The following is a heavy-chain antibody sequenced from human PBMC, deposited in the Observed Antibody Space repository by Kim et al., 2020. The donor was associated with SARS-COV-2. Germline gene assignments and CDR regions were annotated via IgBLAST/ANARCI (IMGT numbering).Heavy chain of an antibody. J-gene: IGHJ4*02. CDR2: IYYSGST. D-gene: IGHD2-2*01. CDR1: GGSVSSGSYY. Sequence: SETLSLTCTVSGGSVSSGSYYWSWIRQPPGKGLEWIGYIYYSGSTNYNPSLKSRVTISVDTSKNQFSLKLSSVTAADTAVYYCARTHTKGYYFDYWGQGTLVTVSS. V-gene: IGHV4-61*01. CDR3: ARTHTKGYYFDY.